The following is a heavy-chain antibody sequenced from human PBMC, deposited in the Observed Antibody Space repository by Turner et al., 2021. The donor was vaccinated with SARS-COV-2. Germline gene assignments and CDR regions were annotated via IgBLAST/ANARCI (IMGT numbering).Heavy chain of an antibody. V-gene: IGHV3-30-3*01. CDR3: ARDLGYPFGGMDV. CDR1: GFTFSSYA. J-gene: IGHJ6*02. CDR2: ISYDGSNE. D-gene: IGHD3-16*01. Sequence: VQLVESGGGLVKPGGSLRLSCAASGFTFSSYAMHWVRQAPGKGLEWVAIISYDGSNENYADSVKGRFTISRDNSKNTLYLQMNSLRAEDTAVYYCARDLGYPFGGMDVWGQGTTVTVSS.